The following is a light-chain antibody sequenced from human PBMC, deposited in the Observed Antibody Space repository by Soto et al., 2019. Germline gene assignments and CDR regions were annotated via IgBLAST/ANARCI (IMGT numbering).Light chain of an antibody. CDR1: QTLGSS. J-gene: IGKJ4*01. V-gene: IGKV3-11*01. CDR3: QQYNSWPLT. CDR2: SAS. Sequence: PGERATLSCTASQTLGSSLAWDQQRPGQPPRLLIYSASKKPTGIPARFSGSGSGTDFTLMINSLEPDDFAVYYCQQYNSWPLTFGRGTKVEV.